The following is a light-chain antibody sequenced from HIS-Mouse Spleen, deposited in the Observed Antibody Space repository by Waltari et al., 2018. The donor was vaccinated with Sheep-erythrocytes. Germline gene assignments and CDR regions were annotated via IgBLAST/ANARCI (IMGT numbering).Light chain of an antibody. CDR2: EVT. V-gene: IGLV2-18*01. CDR3: SLYTSSSTLV. Sequence: QSALTQPPSVSGSPGQSVTISCTGTSSDVGSYNRVSWYQQPPGTAPKLMIYEVTKRPSGVPDRFSGSKSGNKASLTISGLQAEDEADYYCSLYTSSSTLVFGGGTKLTVL. CDR1: SSDVGSYNR. J-gene: IGLJ2*01.